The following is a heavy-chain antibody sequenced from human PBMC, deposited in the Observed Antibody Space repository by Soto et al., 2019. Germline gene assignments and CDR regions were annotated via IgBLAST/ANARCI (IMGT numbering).Heavy chain of an antibody. D-gene: IGHD6-13*01. V-gene: IGHV4-31*03. Sequence: LSLTCTVSGGSISSGGYYWSWIRQHPGKGLEWIGYIYYSGSTYYNPSLKSRVTISVDTSKNQFSLKLSSVTAADTAVYYCARDILAAAGYYYYGMDVWGQGTTVTVS. CDR3: ARDILAAAGYYYYGMDV. J-gene: IGHJ6*02. CDR1: GGSISSGGYY. CDR2: IYYSGST.